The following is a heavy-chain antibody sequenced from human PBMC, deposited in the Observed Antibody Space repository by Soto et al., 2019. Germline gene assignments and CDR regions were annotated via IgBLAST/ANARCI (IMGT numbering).Heavy chain of an antibody. CDR2: INPNNGFT. J-gene: IGHJ5*02. D-gene: IGHD5-12*01. V-gene: IGHV1-2*02. CDR3: ARRALIVANWFDP. Sequence: QVQLGQSGAEVKKPGASVKVSCKASGYTFTDYYINWVRQAPGPGLEWMGWINPNNGFTNYAQQFQGRVPMTRDTSIRTAYMDLGRLRFADTALYYCARRALIVANWFDPWGQGAQVTVSS. CDR1: GYTFTDYY.